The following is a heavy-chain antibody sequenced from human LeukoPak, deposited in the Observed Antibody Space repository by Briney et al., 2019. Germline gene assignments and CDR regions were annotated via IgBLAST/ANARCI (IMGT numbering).Heavy chain of an antibody. J-gene: IGHJ3*02. CDR1: GYSISSGYY. V-gene: IGHV4-38-2*02. CDR3: ARDLPYDSSGYYYELGAFDI. CDR2: IYHSGST. Sequence: SETLSLTCTVSGYSISSGYYWGWIRQPPGKGLEWIGSIYHSGSTYYNPSLKSRVTISVDTSKNQFSLKLSSVTAADTAVYYCARDLPYDSSGYYYELGAFDIWGQGTMVTVSS. D-gene: IGHD3-22*01.